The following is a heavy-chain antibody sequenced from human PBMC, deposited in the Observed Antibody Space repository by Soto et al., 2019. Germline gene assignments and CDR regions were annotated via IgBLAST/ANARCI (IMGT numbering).Heavy chain of an antibody. D-gene: IGHD3-10*01. J-gene: IGHJ1*01. Sequence: GGSLRLSCAASGFTFGNYAMNGVRQAPGKGLEWVSSISGNSGNTYFADSVKGRFTISRDNSKNTPYLQLNSLRAYDTSVYYCANVPLSRRYSAYRGKGTPVPVSP. CDR2: ISGNSGNT. V-gene: IGHV3-23*01. CDR3: ANVPLSRRYSAY. CDR1: GFTFGNYA.